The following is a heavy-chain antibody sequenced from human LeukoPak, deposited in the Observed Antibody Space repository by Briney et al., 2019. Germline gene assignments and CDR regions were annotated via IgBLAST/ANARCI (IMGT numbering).Heavy chain of an antibody. J-gene: IGHJ4*02. Sequence: PRGSLRLSCAASGFTFSSYGMHWVRQAPGKGLEWVAFIRYDGSNKYYADSVKGRFTISRDNSKNTLYLQMNSLRAEDTAVYYCAKDELLWFGESYFDYWGQGTLVTVSS. V-gene: IGHV3-30*02. CDR1: GFTFSSYG. CDR2: IRYDGSNK. CDR3: AKDELLWFGESYFDY. D-gene: IGHD3-10*01.